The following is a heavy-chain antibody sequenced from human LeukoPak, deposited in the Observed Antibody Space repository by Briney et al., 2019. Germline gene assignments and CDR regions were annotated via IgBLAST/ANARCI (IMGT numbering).Heavy chain of an antibody. CDR1: GYTFTNYD. J-gene: IGHJ4*02. CDR2: MNPKSGNR. Sequence: GASVKVSCKASGYTFTNYDIDWVRQATGQGLEWMGWMNPKSGNRGYAQKFQGRVTMTRDTSISTAYMELSSLRSEDTAVYYCARAYGDADYWGRGTLVTVSS. CDR3: ARAYGDADY. D-gene: IGHD4-17*01. V-gene: IGHV1-8*01.